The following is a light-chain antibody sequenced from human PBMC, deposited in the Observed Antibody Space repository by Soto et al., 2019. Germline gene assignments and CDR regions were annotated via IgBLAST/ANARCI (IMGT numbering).Light chain of an antibody. CDR3: CSYAGSNNFVV. CDR2: EVS. CDR1: SSDVGGYNY. V-gene: IGLV2-8*01. Sequence: QSALTQPSSASGSPGQSVTFSCTGTSSDVGGYNYVSWYQQHPGKAPKLMIYEVSKRPSGVPDRFSGSKSGNTASLTVSGLQAEDEADYYCCSYAGSNNFVVFGGGTKVTVL. J-gene: IGLJ2*01.